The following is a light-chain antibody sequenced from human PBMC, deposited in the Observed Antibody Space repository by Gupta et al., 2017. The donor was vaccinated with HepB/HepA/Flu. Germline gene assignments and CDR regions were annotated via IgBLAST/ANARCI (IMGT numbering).Light chain of an antibody. CDR1: QSISIY. J-gene: IGKJ2*01. CDR2: GGS. CDR3: QQTDSAPQT. Sequence: DIQMTQSPSSLSASVGDRVTITCRPSQSISIYLNWYQQKGGKAPKLLMFGGSDLQSGVPSRFSGSRSGTDFTLTISSLQPEDFATYYCQQTDSAPQTFGQGTKLEIK. V-gene: IGKV1-39*01.